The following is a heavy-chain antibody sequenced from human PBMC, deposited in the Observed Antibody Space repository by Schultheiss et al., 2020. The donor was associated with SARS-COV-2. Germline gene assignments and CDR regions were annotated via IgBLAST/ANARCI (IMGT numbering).Heavy chain of an antibody. CDR2: ISYDGSNK. V-gene: IGHV3-30*07. CDR3: ARDRVGCSSTSCYIYYYYGMDV. CDR1: GFTFSSYA. D-gene: IGHD2-2*02. Sequence: GGSLRLSCAASGFTFSSYAMHWVRQAPGKGLEWVAVISYDGSNKYYADSVKGRFTISRDNAKNSLYLQMNSLRDEDTAVYYCARDRVGCSSTSCYIYYYYGMDVWGQGTTVTVSS. J-gene: IGHJ6*02.